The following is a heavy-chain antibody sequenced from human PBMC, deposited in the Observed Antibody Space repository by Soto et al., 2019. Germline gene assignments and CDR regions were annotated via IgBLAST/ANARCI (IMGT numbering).Heavy chain of an antibody. CDR1: GGTFSSYA. Sequence: QVQLVQSGAEVKKPGSSVKVSCKASGGTFSSYAISWVRQAPGQGLEWMGGIIPIFGTANYAQKFQGRVTITADESTNTAYMELSSLRSDDTAVYYCARGDRTFGGVIVNYGMDVWGQGTTVTVSS. CDR2: IIPIFGTA. V-gene: IGHV1-69*01. J-gene: IGHJ6*02. D-gene: IGHD3-16*02. CDR3: ARGDRTFGGVIVNYGMDV.